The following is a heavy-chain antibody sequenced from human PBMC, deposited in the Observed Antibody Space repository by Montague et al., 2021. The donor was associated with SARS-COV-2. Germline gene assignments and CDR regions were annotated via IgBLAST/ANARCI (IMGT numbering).Heavy chain of an antibody. CDR3: ARLGDGVEPSPILGLGPFYYYYNIDV. D-gene: IGHD1-14*01. CDR1: GGPFSGYY. Sequence: SETLSLTCAVHGGPFSGYYWIWIRQPPGKGLEWIGEVKHSGDTKYNTSLKSRVAISIDTSNNQFSLKLSSVTAPDTAVYYCARLGDGVEPSPILGLGPFYYYYNIDVWGKGTAVTVSS. CDR2: VKHSGDT. V-gene: IGHV4-34*01. J-gene: IGHJ6*04.